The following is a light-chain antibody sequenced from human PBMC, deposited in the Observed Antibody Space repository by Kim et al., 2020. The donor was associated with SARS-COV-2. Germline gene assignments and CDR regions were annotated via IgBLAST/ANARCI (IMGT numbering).Light chain of an antibody. J-gene: IGKJ5*01. Sequence: CPGERATLSCRASLSITTNLAWYQQKPGQTPRILIFDASNRASGTPARFSGAGSGTDFTLTISSLEPEDFAVYYCQQRGNWPPITFGQGTRMEIK. CDR3: QQRGNWPPIT. V-gene: IGKV3-11*01. CDR1: LSITTN. CDR2: DAS.